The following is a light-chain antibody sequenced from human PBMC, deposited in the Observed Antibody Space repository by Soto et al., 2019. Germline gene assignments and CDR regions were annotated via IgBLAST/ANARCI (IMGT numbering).Light chain of an antibody. V-gene: IGKV1-17*01. CDR1: QAIRTD. J-gene: IGKJ1*01. Sequence: DIQMTQSPYSLSASVGDRVTITCRSSQAIRTDVGWYQQKPGKNPKRLIYVASRLESGVPSRFSGSGFGTEFTLTISGLQPEDFATYSGLQHNNYPWTFGQGTVVEIK. CDR3: LQHNNYPWT. CDR2: VAS.